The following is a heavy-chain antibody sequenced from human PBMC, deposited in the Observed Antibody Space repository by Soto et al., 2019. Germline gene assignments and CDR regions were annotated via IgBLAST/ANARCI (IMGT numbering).Heavy chain of an antibody. Sequence: GESLKISCKGSGYSFTSYWIGWVRQMPGKGLEWMGIIYPGDSDTRYSPSFQGQVTISADKSISTAYLQWSSLKASDTAMYYCARGPRYFDWLLIEIDYWGQGTLVTVSS. CDR2: IYPGDSDT. CDR1: GYSFTSYW. J-gene: IGHJ4*02. CDR3: ARGPRYFDWLLIEIDY. D-gene: IGHD3-9*01. V-gene: IGHV5-51*01.